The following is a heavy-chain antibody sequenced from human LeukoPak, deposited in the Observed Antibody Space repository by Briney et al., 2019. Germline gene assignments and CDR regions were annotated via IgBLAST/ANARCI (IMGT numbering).Heavy chain of an antibody. Sequence: PSETLSLTCTVSGGSISSGGYYWNWIRQHPGKGLEWIGYIYNSGRTHTKPPLKSRVTISVDTSKNQLSLKLRYVTAADTAVYYCARGAKMATRGFDYWGQGTLVTVSS. J-gene: IGHJ4*02. CDR2: IYNSGRT. CDR3: ARGAKMATRGFDY. V-gene: IGHV4-31*03. D-gene: IGHD5-12*01. CDR1: GGSISSGGYY.